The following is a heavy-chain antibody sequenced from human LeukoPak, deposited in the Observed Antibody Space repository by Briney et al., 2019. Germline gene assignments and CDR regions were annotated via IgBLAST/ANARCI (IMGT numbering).Heavy chain of an antibody. D-gene: IGHD5-18*01. J-gene: IGHJ4*02. V-gene: IGHV4-34*01. CDR3: AREEYSYGYAYY. CDR2: INHSGST. CDR1: GGSISSYY. Sequence: KPSETLSLTCTVSGGSISSYYWSWIRQPPGKGLEWIGEINHSGSTNYNPSLKSRVTISVDTSKNQFSLKLSSVTAADTAVYYCAREEYSYGYAYYWGQGTLVTVSS.